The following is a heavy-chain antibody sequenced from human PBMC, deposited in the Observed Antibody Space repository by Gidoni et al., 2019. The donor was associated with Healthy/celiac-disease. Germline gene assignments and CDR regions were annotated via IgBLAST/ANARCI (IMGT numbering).Heavy chain of an antibody. CDR2: IYHSGST. J-gene: IGHJ5*02. Sequence: QVQLQESGPGLVKPSETLSLTCAVSGYSISSGYYWGWIRQPPGKGLEWIGSIYHSGSTYYNPSLKSRVTISVDTSKNQFSLKLSSVTAADTAVYYCARQRHQAAAGTRVWFDPWGQGTLVTVSS. CDR1: GYSISSGYY. D-gene: IGHD6-13*01. V-gene: IGHV4-38-2*01. CDR3: ARQRHQAAAGTRVWFDP.